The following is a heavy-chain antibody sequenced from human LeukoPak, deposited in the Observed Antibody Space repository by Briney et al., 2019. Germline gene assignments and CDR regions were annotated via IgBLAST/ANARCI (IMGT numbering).Heavy chain of an antibody. V-gene: IGHV3-30*04. D-gene: IGHD2-15*01. CDR1: GFTFSSYA. J-gene: IGHJ4*02. Sequence: GGSLRLSCAASGFTFSSYAMHWVRQAPGKGLEWVAVISYDGSNKYYADSVKGRLTISRDNSKNTLYLQMNSLRAEDTAVYYCARVKGGGGFDYWGQGTLVTVSS. CDR2: ISYDGSNK. CDR3: ARVKGGGGFDY.